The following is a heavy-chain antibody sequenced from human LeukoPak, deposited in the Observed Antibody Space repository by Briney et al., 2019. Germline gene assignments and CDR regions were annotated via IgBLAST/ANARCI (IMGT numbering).Heavy chain of an antibody. Sequence: SETLSLTCAVYGDSFSGYYWSWIRQSPGTELEWIGEVNDRGTTNYNPNLKSRVTISVVTSSNQFSLKLTSVTAADTALYFCATRRGGPYPYYFDHWDQGALVTVSS. CDR2: VNDRGTT. CDR1: GDSFSGYY. D-gene: IGHD2-15*01. CDR3: ATRRGGPYPYYFDH. V-gene: IGHV4-34*01. J-gene: IGHJ4*02.